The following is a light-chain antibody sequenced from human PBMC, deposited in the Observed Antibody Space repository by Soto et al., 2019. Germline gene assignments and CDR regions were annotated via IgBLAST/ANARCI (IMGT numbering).Light chain of an antibody. J-gene: IGKJ2*01. CDR2: WAS. CDR3: QQYYGTPPAT. V-gene: IGKV4-1*01. CDR1: QSVLYSSNNKNY. Sequence: DIVMTQSPDSLAVSLGERATINCKSSQSVLYSSNNKNYLAWYQQKPGQPPKLLIYWASIREFGVPDRFSGSGSGTDFTLTIASLQAEDVAVYYCQQYYGTPPATFGQGTKLEIK.